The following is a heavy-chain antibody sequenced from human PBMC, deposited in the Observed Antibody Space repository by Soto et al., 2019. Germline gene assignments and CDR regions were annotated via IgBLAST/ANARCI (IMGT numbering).Heavy chain of an antibody. CDR2: ISYDGSNK. J-gene: IGHJ4*02. V-gene: IGHV3-30-3*01. CDR1: GFTFSSYA. D-gene: IGHD3-10*01. CDR3: ARALYGSGSYYAVDYYYDS. Sequence: EGSLRLSCAASGFTFSSYAMHWVRQAPGKGLEWVAVISYDGSNKYYADSVKGRFTISRDNSKNTLYLQMNSLRAEDTAVYYSARALYGSGSYYAVDYYYDSWGQGNLVTVSS.